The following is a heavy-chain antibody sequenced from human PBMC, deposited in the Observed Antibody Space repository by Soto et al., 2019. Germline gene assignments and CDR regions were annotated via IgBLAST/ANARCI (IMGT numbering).Heavy chain of an antibody. V-gene: IGHV3-23*01. J-gene: IGHJ4*02. CDR1: GFTFSSYA. CDR3: AKGDGIVVVVAATD. Sequence: EVQLLESGGGLVQPGGSLRLSCAASGFTFSSYAMSWVRQAPGKGLEWVSAISGSGGSTYYADSVKGRFTISRDNSKNTLYLQVNSLRAEDTAVYYCAKGDGIVVVVAATDWGQGTLVTVSS. D-gene: IGHD2-15*01. CDR2: ISGSGGST.